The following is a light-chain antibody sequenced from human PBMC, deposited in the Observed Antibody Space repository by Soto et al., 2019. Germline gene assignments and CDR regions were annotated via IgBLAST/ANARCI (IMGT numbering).Light chain of an antibody. CDR3: QQTYSTPPIT. J-gene: IGKJ5*01. CDR1: QSISSY. CDR2: AAS. Sequence: DIQMTQSPSSLSASVGDRVTITCRAIQSISSYLNWYQQKPGKGPKVLIYAASSLQSGVPSRFSGSGSGTAFTLTISSLQPEDFATYYCQQTYSTPPITFGQGTRLEIK. V-gene: IGKV1-39*01.